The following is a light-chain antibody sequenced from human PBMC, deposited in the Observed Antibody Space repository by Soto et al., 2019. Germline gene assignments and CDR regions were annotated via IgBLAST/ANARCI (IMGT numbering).Light chain of an antibody. Sequence: QSVLTQPASVSGSLGQSITISCTGTSSDIGGYKYVSWYQQHPGKAPKLIIFEVSNRPSGVSDRFSGSNSGNTASLTISGLQAEDEADYYCTSSSRYRVLVFGGGTKVTVL. CDR2: EVS. CDR1: SSDIGGYKY. CDR3: TSSSRYRVLV. V-gene: IGLV2-14*01. J-gene: IGLJ3*02.